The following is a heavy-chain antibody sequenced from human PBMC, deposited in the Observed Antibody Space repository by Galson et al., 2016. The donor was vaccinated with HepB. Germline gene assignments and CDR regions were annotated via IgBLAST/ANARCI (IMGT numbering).Heavy chain of an antibody. CDR1: GFTFDDYT. J-gene: IGHJ4*02. V-gene: IGHV3-43*01. CDR3: AKGSGIRRLVRALEY. CDR2: ITWNGDDT. D-gene: IGHD6-19*01. Sequence: SLRLSCAASGFTFDDYTMHWVRQAPGKGLEWVSYITWNGDDTNYADSVNGRFTISRDNNKNSLFLQMNSLRTEDTALYYCAKGSGIRRLVRALEYWGQGTLVTVSS.